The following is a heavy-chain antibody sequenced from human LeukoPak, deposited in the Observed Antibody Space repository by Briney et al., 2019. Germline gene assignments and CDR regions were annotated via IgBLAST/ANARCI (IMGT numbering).Heavy chain of an antibody. J-gene: IGHJ4*02. CDR2: IWYDGSNK. Sequence: GGSLRLSCAASGFTFSSYGMHWVRQAPGKGLEWVAVIWYDGSNKYYADSVKGRFTISRDNSKNTLYLQMNSLRAEDTAVYYCARDLWLDTAMVTYFDYWGQGTLVTVSS. V-gene: IGHV3-33*01. CDR1: GFTFSSYG. CDR3: ARDLWLDTAMVTYFDY. D-gene: IGHD5-18*01.